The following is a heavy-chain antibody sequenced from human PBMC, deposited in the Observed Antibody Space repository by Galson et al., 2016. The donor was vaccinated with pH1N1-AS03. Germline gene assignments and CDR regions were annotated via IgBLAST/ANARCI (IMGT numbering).Heavy chain of an antibody. D-gene: IGHD4-23*01. J-gene: IGHJ3*02. CDR3: TKGYLTCTAVLARDGLDI. Sequence: SLRLSCAASGFTLRSYAMTWVRQAPGKGLEWASAISISGNYTYYAASVKGRFTISRDGSKNTLYLQMDGLRGEDTAVYYYTKGYLTCTAVLARDGLDIWGQRIMSTVSS. CDR2: ISISGNYT. V-gene: IGHV3-23*01. CDR1: GFTLRSYA.